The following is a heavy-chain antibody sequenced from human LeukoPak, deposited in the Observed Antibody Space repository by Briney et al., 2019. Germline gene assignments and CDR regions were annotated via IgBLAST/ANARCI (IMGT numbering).Heavy chain of an antibody. J-gene: IGHJ4*02. CDR1: GFTFRNYA. CDR3: ASGFRDILTGYYDY. Sequence: PGRSLRLSCAASGFTFRNYAMHWVRQAPGKGPEWVAVISNDGSNTYYADSVKGRFTISRDNSENTLYLQLNSLRAEDTAVYYCASGFRDILTGYYDYWGQGTQVTVSS. V-gene: IGHV3-30-3*01. CDR2: ISNDGSNT. D-gene: IGHD3-9*01.